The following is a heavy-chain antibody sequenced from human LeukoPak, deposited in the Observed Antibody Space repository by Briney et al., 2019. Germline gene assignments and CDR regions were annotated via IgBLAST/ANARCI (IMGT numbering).Heavy chain of an antibody. D-gene: IGHD3-10*01. J-gene: IGHJ4*02. CDR3: ARGFGSGSPFGY. CDR1: GGSISSYY. CDR2: IYYSGST. V-gene: IGHV4-59*01. Sequence: SETLSLTCTVSGGSISSYYWSWIRQPPGKGLEWIGYIYYSGSTNYNPSLKSRVTISVDTSKNQFSLKLSSVTAADTAVYYCARGFGSGSPFGYWGQGTLVTVSS.